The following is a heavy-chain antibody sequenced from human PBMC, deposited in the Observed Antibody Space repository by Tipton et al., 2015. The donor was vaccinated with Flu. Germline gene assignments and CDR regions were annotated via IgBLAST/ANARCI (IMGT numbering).Heavy chain of an antibody. CDR2: IYYSGST. CDR3: ATLAYYDSSGYYYLFDY. D-gene: IGHD3-22*01. CDR1: GGSISSSSYY. Sequence: TLSLTCTVSGGSISSSSYYWGWIRQPPGKGLEWIGSIYYSGSTYYNPSLKSRVTISVDTSKNQFSLKLSSVTAADTAVYYCATLAYYDSSGYYYLFDYWGQGTLFTVSS. V-gene: IGHV4-39*07. J-gene: IGHJ4*02.